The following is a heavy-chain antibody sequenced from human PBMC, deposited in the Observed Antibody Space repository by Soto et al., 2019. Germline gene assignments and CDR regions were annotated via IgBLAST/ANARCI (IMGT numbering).Heavy chain of an antibody. CDR1: GGAFPGFY. Sequence: TPSLTCPVFGGAFPGFYWNWVRPPPGTGLEWIGEINHSGSTNYNPSLKSRVTISVDRSKNQFSLKLSSVTAADTAVYYCASSRGSPVPLDYWGQGTLVTVSS. D-gene: IGHD1-26*01. CDR3: ASSRGSPVPLDY. V-gene: IGHV4-34*01. CDR2: INHSGST. J-gene: IGHJ4*02.